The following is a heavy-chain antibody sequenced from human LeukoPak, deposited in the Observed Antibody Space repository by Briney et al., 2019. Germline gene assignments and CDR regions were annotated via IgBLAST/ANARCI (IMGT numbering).Heavy chain of an antibody. V-gene: IGHV1-2*02. CDR2: INPNSGGT. J-gene: IGHJ5*02. D-gene: IGHD3-10*01. CDR3: ARDRRVRGFPWFDP. CDR1: GYIFSNYD. Sequence: ASVKVSCKASGYIFSNYDISWVRQAPGQGLEWMGWINPNSGGTNYAQKFQGRVTMTRDTSISTAYMELSRLRSDDTAVYYCARDRRVRGFPWFDPWGQGTLVTVSS.